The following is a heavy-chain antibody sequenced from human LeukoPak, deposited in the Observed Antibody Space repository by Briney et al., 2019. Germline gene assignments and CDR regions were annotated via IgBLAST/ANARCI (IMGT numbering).Heavy chain of an antibody. CDR2: IKQDGSEK. Sequence: GGSLRLSCAASGFTFSNYWMTWVRQAPGKGLEWVANIKQDGSEKYYVDSVKGRFTISRDKAKKLLYLQMNSLRAEDTAVYYCARERGSGYYYFDYWGQGTLVTVSS. CDR3: ARERGSGYYYFDY. CDR1: GFTFSNYW. D-gene: IGHD5-12*01. V-gene: IGHV3-7*01. J-gene: IGHJ4*02.